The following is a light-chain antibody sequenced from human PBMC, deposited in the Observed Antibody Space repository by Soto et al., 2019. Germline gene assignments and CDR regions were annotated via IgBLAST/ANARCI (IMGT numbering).Light chain of an antibody. CDR3: QQYNDLPFT. Sequence: DIQMTQSPSSLSASVGDSVTITCQASHDISNYVNWYQQRPGEAPKLLIFDAGNLQRGAPVRFTGGRAGADFTLTIDNLQPEDFATYFCQQYNDLPFTFGGGTKVEI. J-gene: IGKJ4*01. V-gene: IGKV1-33*01. CDR2: DAG. CDR1: HDISNY.